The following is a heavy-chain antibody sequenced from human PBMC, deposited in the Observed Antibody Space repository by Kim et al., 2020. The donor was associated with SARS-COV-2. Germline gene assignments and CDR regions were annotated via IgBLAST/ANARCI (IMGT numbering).Heavy chain of an antibody. Sequence: GRFTISRDNAKNSLYLQMNSLRAEDTAVYYCARDGGLTIFGLVTADHGMDVWGQGTTVTVSS. CDR3: ARDGGLTIFGLVTADHGMDV. J-gene: IGHJ6*02. V-gene: IGHV3-11*06. D-gene: IGHD3-3*01.